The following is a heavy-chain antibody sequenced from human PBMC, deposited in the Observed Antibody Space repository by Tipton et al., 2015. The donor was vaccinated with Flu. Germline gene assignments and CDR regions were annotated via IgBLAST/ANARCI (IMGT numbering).Heavy chain of an antibody. CDR2: INPSGGST. CDR3: ARVGQGWGGHTYYMDV. V-gene: IGHV1-46*04. CDR1: GYTFTSYY. J-gene: IGHJ6*03. Sequence: QSGAEVKKPGASVKVSCKASGYTFTSYYMHWVRQAPGQGLEWMGIINPSGGSTSYAQKLQGRVTMTRDTSTSTVYMELSSLRSEDTAVYYCARVGQGWGGHTYYMDVWGKGTTVTVSS. D-gene: IGHD3-10*01.